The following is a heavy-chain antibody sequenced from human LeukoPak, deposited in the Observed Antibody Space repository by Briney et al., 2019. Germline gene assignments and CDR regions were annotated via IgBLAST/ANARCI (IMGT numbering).Heavy chain of an antibody. CDR2: ISYDGSNK. Sequence: LSLTCAVYGGSFSGYYWSWIRQPPGKGLEWVAVISYDGSNKYYADSVKGRFTISRDNSKNTLYLQMNSLRAEDTAVYYCAKDIRWLVAFDYWGQGTLVTVSS. CDR3: AKDIRWLVAFDY. J-gene: IGHJ4*02. CDR1: GGSFSGYY. D-gene: IGHD6-19*01. V-gene: IGHV3-30*18.